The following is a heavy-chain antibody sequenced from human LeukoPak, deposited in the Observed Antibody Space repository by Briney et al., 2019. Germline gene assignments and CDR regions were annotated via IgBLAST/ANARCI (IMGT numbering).Heavy chain of an antibody. CDR1: GFTVGTNS. CDR2: IYSGGST. Sequence: PGGSLRLSCAASGFTVGTNSMSWVRQSPGKGLEWVSVIYSGGSTYYADSVNGRLTISRDNSRNTLFLQMNSLRAEDTALYYCASAREYCGSAECYEYFHHWGQGTLVTVSS. J-gene: IGHJ1*01. V-gene: IGHV3-53*01. CDR3: ASAREYCGSAECYEYFHH. D-gene: IGHD2-21*01.